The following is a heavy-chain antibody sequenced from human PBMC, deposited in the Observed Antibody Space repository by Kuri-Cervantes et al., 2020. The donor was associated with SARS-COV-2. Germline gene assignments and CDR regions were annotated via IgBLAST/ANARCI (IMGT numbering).Heavy chain of an antibody. CDR3: ARQHRGDGYTPRSAGYFDL. D-gene: IGHD5-24*01. Sequence: SETLSLTCTVSGGSISSSSYYWGWIRQPPGKGLEWIGSIYYSGSTYYNPSLKSRVTISVDKSKNQFSLKLSSVTAADTAVYYCARQHRGDGYTPRSAGYFDLWGRGTLVTVSS. CDR2: IYYSGST. J-gene: IGHJ2*01. CDR1: GGSISSSSYY. V-gene: IGHV4-39*01.